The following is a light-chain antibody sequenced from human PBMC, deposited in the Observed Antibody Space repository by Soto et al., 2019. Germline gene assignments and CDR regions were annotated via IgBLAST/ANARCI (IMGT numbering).Light chain of an antibody. V-gene: IGLV2-8*01. Sequence: QALPTLPTPPSGPRGQSCHISCNGTKNDIGVYDFVSWYQHHPGKAPRLIIYEVVQRPSGVPDRFSGSKSGNTASVTVSGLQAGDEADYFCKSYAGSNTYVFASGSKVT. J-gene: IGLJ1*01. CDR2: EVV. CDR1: KNDIGVYDF. CDR3: KSYAGSNTYV.